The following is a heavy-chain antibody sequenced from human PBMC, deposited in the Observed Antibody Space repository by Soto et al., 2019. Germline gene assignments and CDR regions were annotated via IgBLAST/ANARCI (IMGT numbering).Heavy chain of an antibody. CDR1: GFNFNNYG. V-gene: IGHV3-21*01. J-gene: IGHJ4*02. D-gene: IGHD2-2*01. Sequence: GGSLRLSCAVSGFNFNNYGINWFRQAPGKGLEWVSSVSKSDYTYYSDSVKGRFTISRDNAKNSVSLQMNTLRAEDTAVYYCAREDSIIIPAVSDFWGQGTLVTVSS. CDR2: VSKSDYT. CDR3: AREDSIIIPAVSDF.